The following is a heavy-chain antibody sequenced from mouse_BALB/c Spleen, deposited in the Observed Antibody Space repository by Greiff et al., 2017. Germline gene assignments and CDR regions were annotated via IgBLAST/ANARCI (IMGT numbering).Heavy chain of an antibody. J-gene: IGHJ3*01. CDR1: GYTFTDYN. CDR3: ARRLITTAPSFAY. D-gene: IGHD1-2*01. Sequence: VQLQQSGPELVKPGASVKIPCKASGYTFTDYNMDWVKQSHGKSLEWIGDINPNNGGTIYNQKFKGKATLTVDKSSSTAYMELRSLTSEDTAVYYCARRLITTAPSFAYWGQGTLVTVSA. V-gene: IGHV1-18*01. CDR2: INPNNGGT.